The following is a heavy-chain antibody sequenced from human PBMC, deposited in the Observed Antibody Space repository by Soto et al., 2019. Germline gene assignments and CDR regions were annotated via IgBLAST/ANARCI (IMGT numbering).Heavy chain of an antibody. CDR3: AREILVFARWFDP. D-gene: IGHD6-6*01. J-gene: IGHJ5*02. Sequence: PSETLALTCTVSGGSISSYYWSWIRQPPGKGLEWIGYIYYSGSTNYNPSLKSRVTISVDTSKNQFSLKLSSVTAADTAVYYCAREILVFARWFDPWGQGTLVTVSS. V-gene: IGHV4-59*01. CDR2: IYYSGST. CDR1: GGSISSYY.